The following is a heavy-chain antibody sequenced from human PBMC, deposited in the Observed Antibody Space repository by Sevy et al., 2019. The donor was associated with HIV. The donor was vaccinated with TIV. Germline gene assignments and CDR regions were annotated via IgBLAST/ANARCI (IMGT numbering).Heavy chain of an antibody. Sequence: GGSLRLSCAASGFTFSSYSMNWVRQAPGMGLEWVSSISSSSSYIYYADSVKGRFTISRDNAKNSLYLQMNSLRAEDTAVYYCASGSDIAAAGTEGDYWGQGTLVTVSS. J-gene: IGHJ4*02. CDR1: GFTFSSYS. CDR2: ISSSSSYI. CDR3: ASGSDIAAAGTEGDY. D-gene: IGHD6-13*01. V-gene: IGHV3-21*01.